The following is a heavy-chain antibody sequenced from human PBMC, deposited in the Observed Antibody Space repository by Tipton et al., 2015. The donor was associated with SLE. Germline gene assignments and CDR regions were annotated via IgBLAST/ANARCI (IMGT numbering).Heavy chain of an antibody. CDR3: ARDPSPEDPFDY. V-gene: IGHV4-39*07. Sequence: TLSLTCTVSGGSISSSSYYWSWIRQPPGKGLEWIGEINHSGSTNYNPSLKSRVTISVDTSKNQFSLKLSSVTAADTAVYYCARDPSPEDPFDYWGQGTLVTVSS. CDR1: GGSISSSSYY. CDR2: INHSGST. J-gene: IGHJ4*02. D-gene: IGHD2-2*01.